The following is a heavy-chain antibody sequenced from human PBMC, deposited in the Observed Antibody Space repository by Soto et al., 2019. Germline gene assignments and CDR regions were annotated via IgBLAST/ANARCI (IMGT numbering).Heavy chain of an antibody. D-gene: IGHD3-9*01. CDR2: ISGSGGST. CDR3: AKGQSYYDILTGYFKYYFDY. V-gene: IGHV3-23*01. Sequence: GGSLRLSCAASGFTFSSYAMSWVRQAPGKGLEWVSAISGSGGSTYYADSVKGRFTISRDNSKNTLYLQMNSLRAEDTAVYYCAKGQSYYDILTGYFKYYFDYWGQGTLVTV. CDR1: GFTFSSYA. J-gene: IGHJ4*02.